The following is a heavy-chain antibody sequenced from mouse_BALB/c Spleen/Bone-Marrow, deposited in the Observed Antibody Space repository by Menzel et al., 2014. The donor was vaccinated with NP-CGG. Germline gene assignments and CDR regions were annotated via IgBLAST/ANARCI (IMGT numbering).Heavy chain of an antibody. V-gene: IGHV1-7*01. CDR2: INPSTGYT. CDR1: GYTFTSYW. D-gene: IGHD1-1*01. Sequence: QVQLQQSGAELAKPGASVKMSCNASGYTFTSYWMHWVKQRLGQGLEWIGYINPSTGYTEYNQKFKDKATLTADKSSSTACMQLSSLTSEDSAVYYCAREYYGSSGYFDVWGAGTTVTVSS. J-gene: IGHJ1*01. CDR3: AREYYGSSGYFDV.